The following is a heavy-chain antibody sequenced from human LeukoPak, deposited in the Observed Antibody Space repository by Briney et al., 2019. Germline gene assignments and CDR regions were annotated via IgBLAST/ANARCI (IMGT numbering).Heavy chain of an antibody. D-gene: IGHD6-13*01. CDR3: GKGGQSSSWFWVD. J-gene: IGHJ4*02. CDR1: GFTFSTYW. Sequence: GGSLRLSCAASGFTFSTYWMTWVRQTPGKGLEWVANTKPDGSETYYVDSVRGRFTISRDNAKNSLYLQMNSLRDDGTAVYYCGKGGQSSSWFWVDWGQGTLVTVSS. CDR2: TKPDGSET. V-gene: IGHV3-7*01.